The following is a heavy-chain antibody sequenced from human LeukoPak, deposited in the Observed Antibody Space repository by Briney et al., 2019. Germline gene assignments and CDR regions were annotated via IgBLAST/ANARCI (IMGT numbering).Heavy chain of an antibody. D-gene: IGHD6-6*01. CDR1: GFTFSSYS. CDR3: ASRASHYYYYYMDV. V-gene: IGHV3-48*04. CDR2: ISSSSSTI. Sequence: GGSLRLSCAASGFTFSSYSMNWVRQAPGKGLEWVSYISSSSSTIYYADSVKGRFTISRDNAKNSLYLQMNSLRAEDTAVYYCASRASHYYYYYMDVWGKGTTVTISS. J-gene: IGHJ6*03.